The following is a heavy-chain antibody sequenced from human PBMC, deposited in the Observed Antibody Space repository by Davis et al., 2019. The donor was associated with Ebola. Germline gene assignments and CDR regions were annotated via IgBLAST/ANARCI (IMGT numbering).Heavy chain of an antibody. V-gene: IGHV3-23*01. D-gene: IGHD3-3*01. CDR1: GFTFSSYA. CDR3: ARRGLEIYYYYGMDV. CDR2: ISGRGGST. Sequence: GESLKISCAASGFTFSSYAMSWFRQAPGKGLEWVSAISGRGGSTYYADSVKGRFTISRDNSKNTLYLQMNSLRAEDTAVYYCARRGLEIYYYYGMDVWGQGTTVTVSS. J-gene: IGHJ6*02.